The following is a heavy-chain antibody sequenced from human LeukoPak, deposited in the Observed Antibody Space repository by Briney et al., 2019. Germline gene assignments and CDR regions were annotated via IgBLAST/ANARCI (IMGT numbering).Heavy chain of an antibody. J-gene: IGHJ1*01. CDR3: AKDLWAASPVVTVPFFQH. CDR1: GFTFSTYS. V-gene: IGHV3-21*04. D-gene: IGHD2-21*02. Sequence: GGSPRLSCAASGFTFSTYSMNWVRQAPGKGLEWVSSISSTGSYIYYADSLKGRFTISRDNAKNSLYLHMNSLRTEDTALYYCAKDLWAASPVVTVPFFQHWGQGTLVTVSS. CDR2: ISSTGSYI.